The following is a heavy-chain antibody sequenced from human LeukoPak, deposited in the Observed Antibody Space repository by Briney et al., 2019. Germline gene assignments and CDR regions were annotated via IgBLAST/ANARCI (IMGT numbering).Heavy chain of an antibody. D-gene: IGHD3-10*01. Sequence: SETLSLTCTVSGGSISSYYWSWIRQPPGKGLEWIGYIYYSGSTNYNPSLKSRVTISVDTSKNQFSLKLSSVTAADTAVYYCARYTSMVAFHAHGFDIWGQGTMVTVSS. CDR3: ARYTSMVAFHAHGFDI. V-gene: IGHV4-59*01. CDR1: GGSISSYY. CDR2: IYYSGST. J-gene: IGHJ3*02.